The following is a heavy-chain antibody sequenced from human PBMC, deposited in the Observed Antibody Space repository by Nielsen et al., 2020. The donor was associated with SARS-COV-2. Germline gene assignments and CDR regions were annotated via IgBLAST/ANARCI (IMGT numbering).Heavy chain of an antibody. CDR3: ARVQLVNPYLTLPHFDY. CDR2: INTNTGNP. CDR1: GYTFTSYA. D-gene: IGHD6-13*01. Sequence: ASVKVSCKASGYTFTSYAMNWVRQAPGQGLEWMGWINTNTGNPTYAQGFTGRFVFSLDTSVSTAYLRISSLKAEDTAVYYCARVQLVNPYLTLPHFDYWGQGTLVTVSS. V-gene: IGHV7-4-1*02. J-gene: IGHJ4*02.